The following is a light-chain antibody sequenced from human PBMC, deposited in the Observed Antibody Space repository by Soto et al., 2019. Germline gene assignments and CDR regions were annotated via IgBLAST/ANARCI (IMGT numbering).Light chain of an antibody. Sequence: DIQLTQSPPFLSASVGDRVTITCRASQAITNNLAWYQQKPAQPPQLLINEESTSLSGVPSRFSGGKSGTRYMLTVDSLEPEDFGTYYCQQVKNYPWTVVGGTEVEI. V-gene: IGKV1-9*01. J-gene: IGKJ4*01. CDR3: QQVKNYPWT. CDR1: QAITNN. CDR2: EES.